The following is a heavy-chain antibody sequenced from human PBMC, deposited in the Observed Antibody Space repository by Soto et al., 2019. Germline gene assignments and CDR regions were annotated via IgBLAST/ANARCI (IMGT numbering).Heavy chain of an antibody. V-gene: IGHV4-4*02. CDR1: GGSISSSNW. D-gene: IGHD6-6*01. CDR3: ALDSSSSHGGLYYYAMDV. CDR2: IYHSGST. Sequence: QVQLQESGPGLVKPSGTLSLTCAVSGGSISSSNWWSWVRQPPGKGLEWIGEIYHSGSTNYNPSLTSRVTRSVDKSKNQSSLKLSSVTAADTAVYYCALDSSSSHGGLYYYAMDVWGQGTTVTVSS. J-gene: IGHJ6*02.